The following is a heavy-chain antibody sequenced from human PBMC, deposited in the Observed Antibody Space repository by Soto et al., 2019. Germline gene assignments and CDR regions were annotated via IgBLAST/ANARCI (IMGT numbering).Heavy chain of an antibody. CDR1: GGSISSGGYY. Sequence: SETLSLTCTVSGGSISSGGYYWSWIRQHPGKGLEWIGYIYYSGSTYYNPSLKSRVTISVDTSKNQFSLKLSSVTDADTAVYYCAVTADFTCGGDCYVYFDYWGQASMVTVST. J-gene: IGHJ4*02. V-gene: IGHV4-31*03. CDR3: AVTADFTCGGDCYVYFDY. D-gene: IGHD2-21*02. CDR2: IYYSGST.